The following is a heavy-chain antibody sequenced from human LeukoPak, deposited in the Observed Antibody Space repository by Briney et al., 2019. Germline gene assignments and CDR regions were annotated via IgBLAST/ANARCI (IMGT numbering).Heavy chain of an antibody. CDR1: GFIVSNNY. D-gene: IGHD6-13*01. CDR2: IKQDGSEK. CDR3: ARDPTSGAAAGLNSYYYGMDV. Sequence: QAGGSLRLSCAASGFIVSNNYMSWVRQAPGKGLEWVANIKQDGSEKYYVDSVKGRFTISRDNAKNSLYLQMNSLRAEDTAVYYCARDPTSGAAAGLNSYYYGMDVWGQGTTVTVSS. V-gene: IGHV3-7*01. J-gene: IGHJ6*02.